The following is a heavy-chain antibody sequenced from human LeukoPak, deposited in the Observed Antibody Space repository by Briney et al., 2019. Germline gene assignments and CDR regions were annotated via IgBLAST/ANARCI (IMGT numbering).Heavy chain of an antibody. CDR3: AKGAERTFIVGVPAAPIAPFDG. D-gene: IGHD2-2*01. Sequence: PGGSLRLSCAASGFTFSSYAMSWVRQAPGKGLEWVSGISGSGGSTYYADSVKGRFTISRDNSKNTLYLQMNSLRAEDTAVYYCAKGAERTFIVGVPAAPIAPFDGWGHGTLVTVSS. CDR1: GFTFSSYA. V-gene: IGHV3-23*01. J-gene: IGHJ4*03. CDR2: ISGSGGST.